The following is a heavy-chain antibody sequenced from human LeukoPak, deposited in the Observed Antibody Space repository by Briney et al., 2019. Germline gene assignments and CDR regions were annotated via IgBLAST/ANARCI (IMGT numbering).Heavy chain of an antibody. J-gene: IGHJ6*03. CDR2: ISGSGGST. Sequence: GGSLRLSCAASGFTFSSYAMSWVRQAPGKGLEWVSAISGSGGSTYYADSVKGRFTISRDNSKNTLYLQMNSLRAEDTAVYYCAKQDDYGDEAGYYYYYMDVWGKGTTVTISS. V-gene: IGHV3-23*01. CDR1: GFTFSSYA. CDR3: AKQDDYGDEAGYYYYYMDV. D-gene: IGHD4-17*01.